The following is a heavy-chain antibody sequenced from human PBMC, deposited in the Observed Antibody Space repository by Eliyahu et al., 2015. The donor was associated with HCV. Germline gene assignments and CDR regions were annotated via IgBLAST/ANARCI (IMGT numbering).Heavy chain of an antibody. CDR3: ARSGPPTDKILTGYYPFDY. CDR2: IIPILGIA. CDR1: GGTFSSYT. D-gene: IGHD3-9*01. V-gene: IGHV1-69*02. J-gene: IGHJ4*02. Sequence: EVKKPGSSVKVSCKASGGTFSSYTISWVRQAPGQGLEWMGRIIPILGIANYAQKFQGRVTITADKSTSTAYMELSSLRSEDTAVYYCARSGPPTDKILTGYYPFDYWGQGTLVTVSS.